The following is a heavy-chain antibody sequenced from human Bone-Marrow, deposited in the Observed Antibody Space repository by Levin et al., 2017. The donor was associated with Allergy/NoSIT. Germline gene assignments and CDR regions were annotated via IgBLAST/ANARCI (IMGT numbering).Heavy chain of an antibody. D-gene: IGHD2-15*01. Sequence: GGSLRLSCAASGFTFSSYAMHWVRQAPGKGLEWVAVISYDGSNKYYADSVKGRFTISRDNSKNTLYLQMNSLRAEDTAVYYCARGGLVVVAATTVSVFDPWGQGTLVTVSS. CDR1: GFTFSSYA. CDR2: ISYDGSNK. CDR3: ARGGLVVVAATTVSVFDP. J-gene: IGHJ5*02. V-gene: IGHV3-30-3*01.